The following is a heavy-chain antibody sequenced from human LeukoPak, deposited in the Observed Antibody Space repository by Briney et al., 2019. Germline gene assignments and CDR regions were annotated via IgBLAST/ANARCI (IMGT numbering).Heavy chain of an antibody. Sequence: GGSLRLSCAASGFTFSSYGMHWVRQAPGKGLEWVAVISYDGSNKYYADSVKGRFTISRDSSKNTLYLQMNSLRAEDTAVYYCAKGTRFSTSPPFDYWGQGTLVTVSS. D-gene: IGHD6-13*01. CDR3: AKGTRFSTSPPFDY. J-gene: IGHJ4*02. V-gene: IGHV3-30*18. CDR1: GFTFSSYG. CDR2: ISYDGSNK.